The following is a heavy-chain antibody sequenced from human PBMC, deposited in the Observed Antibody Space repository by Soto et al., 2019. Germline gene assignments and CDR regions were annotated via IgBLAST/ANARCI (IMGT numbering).Heavy chain of an antibody. CDR1: GFVFSDFQ. V-gene: IGHV3-21*01. CDR3: ARDNLDFQGAFDL. Sequence: GGSLRLSCAASGFVFSDFQLNWVRQAPGGCLEWLSSITGTSAFTEYAESIEGRFTISRDNPNKLLFLHMDNLRPEDTAVYYCARDNLDFQGAFDLWGQGTLVTVSS. J-gene: IGHJ4*02. D-gene: IGHD3-3*01. CDR2: ITGTSAFT.